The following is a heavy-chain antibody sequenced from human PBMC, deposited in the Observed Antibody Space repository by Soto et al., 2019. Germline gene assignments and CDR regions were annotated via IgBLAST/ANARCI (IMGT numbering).Heavy chain of an antibody. CDR1: GGSIIYYY. V-gene: IGHV4-59*01. D-gene: IGHD5-12*01. CDR3: VRGGYVHAFDY. J-gene: IGHJ4*02. Sequence: SETLSLTCTVSGGSIIYYYCVCIRQPPWKGLEWIGSIYYSGNTHYNPSLKSRVTISVDTSMNQFSLNLDSVTAVDSAVYYCVRGGYVHAFDYWGQGALVTVSS. CDR2: IYYSGNT.